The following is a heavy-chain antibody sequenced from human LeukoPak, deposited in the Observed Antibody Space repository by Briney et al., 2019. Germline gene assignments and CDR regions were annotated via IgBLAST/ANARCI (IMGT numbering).Heavy chain of an antibody. Sequence: GGSLRLSCAVSGFTFSNYWMSWVRQAPGKGLEWVANINQDGSAKYYVVSVKGRFTISRDNAKNSLLLHMDSLRAENTALYYCARVPATVKADYWGQGTLVTVSS. CDR2: INQDGSAK. CDR1: GFTFSNYW. D-gene: IGHD4-17*01. CDR3: ARVPATVKADY. V-gene: IGHV3-7*04. J-gene: IGHJ4*02.